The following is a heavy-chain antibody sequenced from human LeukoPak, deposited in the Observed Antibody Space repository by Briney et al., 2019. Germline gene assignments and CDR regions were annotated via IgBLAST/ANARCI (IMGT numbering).Heavy chain of an antibody. V-gene: IGHV3-48*01. J-gene: IGHJ4*02. CDR1: GFTFSSYS. CDR2: ISSSSSTI. Sequence: GGSLRLSCAASGFTFSSYSMNWVRQAPGKGLEWLSYISSSSSTIYYADSVKGRFTISRDNAKNSLYLQMNSLRAEDTAVYYCARGDCSGGSCYLSLTTIDYWGQGTLVTVS. CDR3: ARGDCSGGSCYLSLTTIDY. D-gene: IGHD2-15*01.